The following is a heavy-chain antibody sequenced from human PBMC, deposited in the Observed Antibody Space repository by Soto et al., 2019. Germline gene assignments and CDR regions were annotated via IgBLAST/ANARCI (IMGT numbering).Heavy chain of an antibody. CDR2: IIPIFGTA. CDR1: GGTFSSYA. V-gene: IGHV1-69*12. J-gene: IGHJ6*02. D-gene: IGHD3-10*01. Sequence: QVQLVQSGAEVKKPGSSVKVSCKASGGTFSSYAISWVRQAPGQGLEWMGGIIPIFGTANYAQKFQGRVTITADESTSTAYMELSSLRSEDTAVYYCARMGGDSGYYYGSGRARRDYYYGMDVWGQGTTVTVSS. CDR3: ARMGGDSGYYYGSGRARRDYYYGMDV.